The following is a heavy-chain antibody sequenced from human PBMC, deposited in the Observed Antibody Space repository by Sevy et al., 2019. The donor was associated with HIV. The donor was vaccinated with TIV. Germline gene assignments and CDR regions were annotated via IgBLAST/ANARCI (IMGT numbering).Heavy chain of an antibody. J-gene: IGHJ4*02. Sequence: ASVKVSCKASGFTFTSSAVQWVRQARGQRLEWIGWIVVGSGNTNYAQKFQERVTITRDMSTSTAYMELSSLRSEDTAVYYCAAAPEYYYDSSGYTFDYWGQGTLVTVSS. CDR3: AAAPEYYYDSSGYTFDY. D-gene: IGHD3-22*01. V-gene: IGHV1-58*01. CDR1: GFTFTSSA. CDR2: IVVGSGNT.